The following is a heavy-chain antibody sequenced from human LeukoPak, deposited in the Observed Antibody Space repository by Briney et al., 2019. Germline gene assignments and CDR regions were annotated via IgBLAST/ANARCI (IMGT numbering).Heavy chain of an antibody. V-gene: IGHV5-51*01. CDR1: GYSFTSYW. CDR3: ARSGRYSGSYYDWFDP. D-gene: IGHD1-26*01. J-gene: IGHJ5*02. Sequence: GESLKISCKGSGYSFTSYWIGWVRQMPGKGLEWMGIIYPGDSDTRYSPSFQGQVTISADKSISTAYLQWSSLKASDTAMYYCARSGRYSGSYYDWFDPWGQGTLVTVSS. CDR2: IYPGDSDT.